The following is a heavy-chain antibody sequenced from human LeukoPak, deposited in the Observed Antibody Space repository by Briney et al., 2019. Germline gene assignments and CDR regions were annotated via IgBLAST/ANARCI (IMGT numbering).Heavy chain of an antibody. V-gene: IGHV4-59*08. Sequence: SETLSLTCTVSGGSISSYYWSWIRQPPGKGLEWIGYIYYSGSTNYNPSLKSRVTISVDTSKNQFSLKLSSVTAADTAVYYCARHSGSYFSHFDYWGQGTLVTVPP. J-gene: IGHJ4*02. CDR3: ARHSGSYFSHFDY. D-gene: IGHD1-26*01. CDR1: GGSISSYY. CDR2: IYYSGST.